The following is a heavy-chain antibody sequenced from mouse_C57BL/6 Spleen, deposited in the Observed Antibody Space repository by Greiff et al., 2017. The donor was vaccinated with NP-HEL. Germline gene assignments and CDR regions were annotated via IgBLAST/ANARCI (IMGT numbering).Heavy chain of an antibody. Sequence: EVQGVESGAELVRPGASVKLSCTASGFNIKDYYMHWVKQRPEQGLEWIGRIDPEDGDTEYAPKFQGKATMTAGTSSNTAYLQLSSLTSEDTAVYYCTTAFYYGYDGDYYAMDYWGQGTSVTVSS. CDR3: TTAFYYGYDGDYYAMDY. J-gene: IGHJ4*01. CDR1: GFNIKDYY. V-gene: IGHV14-1*01. D-gene: IGHD2-2*01. CDR2: IDPEDGDT.